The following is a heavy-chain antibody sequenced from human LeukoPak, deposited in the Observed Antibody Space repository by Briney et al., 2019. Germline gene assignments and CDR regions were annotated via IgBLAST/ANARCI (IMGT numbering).Heavy chain of an antibody. Sequence: GGSLRLSFASTVFIFSGSAVHWVRQSSGKGLEWVGHIDKKDNLYATAYAESVKGRFTISRDDSKDTAFLHLDRLKTEDTDLYYCSRDKGTYNWFDPWGQGTLVTVSS. CDR3: SRDKGTYNWFDP. J-gene: IGHJ5*02. D-gene: IGHD2-15*01. CDR1: VFIFSGSA. CDR2: IDKKDNLYAT. V-gene: IGHV3-73*01.